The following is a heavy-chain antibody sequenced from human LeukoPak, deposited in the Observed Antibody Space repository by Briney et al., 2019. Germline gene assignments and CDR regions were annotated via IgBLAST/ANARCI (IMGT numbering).Heavy chain of an antibody. D-gene: IGHD6-19*01. CDR2: INPNNRDT. Sequence: ASVKVSCKASGYSFSGYFIQWVRQAPGQGLEWMGRINPNNRDTIYAQKFQGRVTMTRDTSISTAYMELRRLRSDDTAVYYCARVSMAVAGLFDYWGQGTLLTVSS. J-gene: IGHJ4*02. CDR1: GYSFSGYF. V-gene: IGHV1-2*06. CDR3: ARVSMAVAGLFDY.